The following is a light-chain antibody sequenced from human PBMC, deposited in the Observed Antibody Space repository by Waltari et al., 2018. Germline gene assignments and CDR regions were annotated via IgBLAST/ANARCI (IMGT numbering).Light chain of an antibody. CDR3: HQHYTTPWT. V-gene: IGKV1-8*01. CDR2: EAS. Sequence: AFRMTQSPSSLSASTGDRGTITCRASQHISNYLAWFQQRPGKAPELLIYEASTLQRGVPSRFSGSGSGTDFTLTITSLQSDDFATYYCHQHYTTPWTFGQGTLVEL. J-gene: IGKJ1*01. CDR1: QHISNY.